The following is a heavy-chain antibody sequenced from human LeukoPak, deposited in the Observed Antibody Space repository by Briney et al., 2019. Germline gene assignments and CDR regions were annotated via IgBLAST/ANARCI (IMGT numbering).Heavy chain of an antibody. Sequence: SETLSLTCTVSGGSISSYYWSWIRQPAGKGLEWIGRIYTSGSTNYNPSLKSRVTMSVDTSKNQFSLKLSSVTAADTAVYYCARGYYDFWSGLQTNWFDPWGQGTLVTVSS. CDR1: GGSISSYY. J-gene: IGHJ5*02. V-gene: IGHV4-4*07. D-gene: IGHD3-3*01. CDR3: ARGYYDFWSGLQTNWFDP. CDR2: IYTSGST.